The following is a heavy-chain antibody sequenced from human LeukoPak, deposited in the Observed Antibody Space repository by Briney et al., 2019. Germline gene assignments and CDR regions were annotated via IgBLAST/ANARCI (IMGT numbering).Heavy chain of an antibody. Sequence: ASVKVSCKVSGYTLTELSMHWVRQAPGKGLEWMGGFDPEDGETIYAQKFQGRVTMTEDTSTDTAYMELSGLRSEDTAVYYCATGYDYVWGSYRYTGFDYWGQGTLVTVSS. D-gene: IGHD3-16*02. V-gene: IGHV1-24*01. CDR3: ATGYDYVWGSYRYTGFDY. CDR1: GYTLTELS. CDR2: FDPEDGET. J-gene: IGHJ4*02.